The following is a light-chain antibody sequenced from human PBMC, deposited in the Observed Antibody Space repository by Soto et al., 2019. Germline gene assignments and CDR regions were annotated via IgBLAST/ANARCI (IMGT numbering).Light chain of an antibody. CDR2: AAS. J-gene: IGKJ1*01. CDR3: QKYDSAPHT. CDR1: QAIGNY. V-gene: IGKV1-27*01. Sequence: DIPMTQSPSSLSASVGDRVTITCRASQAIGNYLAWYQQHPGRVPRLLIYAASTLQSGVPSRFSGSRSGTDFTLTISSLQPEDVATYYCQKYDSAPHTFGQGTKVEIK.